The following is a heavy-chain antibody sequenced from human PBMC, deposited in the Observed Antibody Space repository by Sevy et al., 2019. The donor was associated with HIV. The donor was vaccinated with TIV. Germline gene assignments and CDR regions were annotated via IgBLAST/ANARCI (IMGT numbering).Heavy chain of an antibody. CDR2: IRYDGSNK. D-gene: IGHD6-13*01. V-gene: IGHV3-30*02. CDR3: AKDIATFTYSSSWPYYYYYGMDV. J-gene: IGHJ6*02. CDR1: GFTFSSYG. Sequence: GGSLRLSCAASGFTFSSYGMHWVRQAPGKGLEWVAFIRYDGSNKYYADSVKDRFTISRDNSKNTLYLQMNSLRAEDTAVYYCAKDIATFTYSSSWPYYYYYGMDVWGQGTTVTVSS.